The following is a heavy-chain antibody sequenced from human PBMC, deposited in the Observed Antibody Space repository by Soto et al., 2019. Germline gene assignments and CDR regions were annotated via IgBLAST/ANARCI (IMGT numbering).Heavy chain of an antibody. CDR3: ARVIWSGHLTSDL. Sequence: EVQVVESGGGLVQPGGSLRLSCPASGFTFSSNSMNWVRQAPGKGLEWISYISSSSSTIYADSVKGRFTISRDNAKNSLYLQMNSRRDEYTAVYYCARVIWSGHLTSDLWGQGTLVTVSS. CDR2: ISSSSSTI. D-gene: IGHD3-3*01. V-gene: IGHV3-48*02. CDR1: GFTFSSNS. J-gene: IGHJ5*02.